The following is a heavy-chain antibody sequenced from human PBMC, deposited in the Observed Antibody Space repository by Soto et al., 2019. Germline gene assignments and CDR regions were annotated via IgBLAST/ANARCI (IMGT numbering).Heavy chain of an antibody. CDR2: ISAHNGNT. Sequence: QVHLVQSGAEVKKPGASVKVSCKGSGYAFTTYGITWVRQAPGQGLEWMGWISAHNGNTNYAQKLQGRVTVTRDTSTSAAYMELRSLRSDDTTVYYCARGRYGDYWGQGALVTVSS. V-gene: IGHV1-18*01. D-gene: IGHD1-1*01. CDR3: ARGRYGDY. J-gene: IGHJ4*02. CDR1: GYAFTTYG.